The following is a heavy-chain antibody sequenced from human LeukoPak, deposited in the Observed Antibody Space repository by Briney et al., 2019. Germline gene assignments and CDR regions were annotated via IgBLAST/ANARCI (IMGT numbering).Heavy chain of an antibody. V-gene: IGHV4-59*01. J-gene: IGHJ6*02. CDR2: IYYSGST. Sequence: SETLSLTCTVSGGSISSYYWSWIRQPPGKGLEWIGYIYYSGSTNYNPSLKSRVTISVDTSKNQFSLKLSSVTAADTAVYYCARALYSSSWYPLNYYYYYGMDVWGQGTTVTVSS. CDR1: GGSISSYY. CDR3: ARALYSSSWYPLNYYYYYGMDV. D-gene: IGHD6-13*01.